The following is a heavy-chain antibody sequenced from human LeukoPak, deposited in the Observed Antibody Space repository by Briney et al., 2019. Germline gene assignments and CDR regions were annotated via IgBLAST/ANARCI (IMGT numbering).Heavy chain of an antibody. V-gene: IGHV4-39*01. D-gene: IGHD1-7*01. CDR3: ARHEWGVTGTSFDP. CDR1: GGSISSSSYY. Sequence: KTSETLSLTCTVSGGSISSSSYYWGWIRQPPGKGLEWIGSIYYSGSTYYNPPLKSRVTISVDTSKNQFSLKLRSVTAADTAVYYCARHEWGVTGTSFDPWGQGTLVTVSS. J-gene: IGHJ5*02. CDR2: IYYSGST.